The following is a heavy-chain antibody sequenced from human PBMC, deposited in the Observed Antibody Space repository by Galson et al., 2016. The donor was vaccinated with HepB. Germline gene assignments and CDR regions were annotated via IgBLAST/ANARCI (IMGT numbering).Heavy chain of an antibody. Sequence: SLRLSCAASGFTFSSFAMSWVRQAPGKGLEWVSSIYGGGNDPSYADSVKGRFTISRDNSKSTLYLQMNSLRAEDTATYHCAKDRGMEHHDYHFDFWGQGAQVTVAS. CDR3: AKDRGMEHHDYHFDF. CDR1: GFTFSSFA. D-gene: IGHD3-16*01. J-gene: IGHJ4*02. CDR2: IYGGGNDP. V-gene: IGHV3-23*05.